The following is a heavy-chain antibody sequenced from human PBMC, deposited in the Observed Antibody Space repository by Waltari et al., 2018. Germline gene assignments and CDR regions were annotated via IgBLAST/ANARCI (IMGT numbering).Heavy chain of an antibody. D-gene: IGHD6-13*01. J-gene: IGHJ3*02. CDR3: ARGPFSSYSSSFSSKKRAFDI. CDR2: IWYDGSNK. CDR1: GFTFSSYG. Sequence: QVQLVESGGGVVQPGRSLRLSCAASGFTFSSYGMHWVRQAPGKGLEWVAVIWYDGSNKYYADSVKGRFTISRDNSKNTLYLQMNSLRAEDTAVYYCARGPFSSYSSSFSSKKRAFDIWGQGTMVTVSS. V-gene: IGHV3-33*01.